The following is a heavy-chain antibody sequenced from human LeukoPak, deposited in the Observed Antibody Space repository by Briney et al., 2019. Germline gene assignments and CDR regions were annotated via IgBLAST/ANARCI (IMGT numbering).Heavy chain of an antibody. J-gene: IGHJ2*01. CDR3: ARSHDYGGNAWRYFDL. V-gene: IGHV4-30-4*01. D-gene: IGHD4-23*01. Sequence: PSETLSLTCTVSGGSISSGDYYWSWIRQPPGKGLEWIGYIYYSGSTYYNPSLKSRVTISVDTSKNQFSLKLSSVTAADTAVYYCARSHDYGGNAWRYFDLWGRGTLVTVSS. CDR2: IYYSGST. CDR1: GGSISSGDYY.